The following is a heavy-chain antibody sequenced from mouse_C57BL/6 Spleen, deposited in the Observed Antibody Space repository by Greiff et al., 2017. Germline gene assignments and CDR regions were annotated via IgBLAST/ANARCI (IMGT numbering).Heavy chain of an antibody. CDR1: GYTFTDYY. CDR2: ITPNNGGT. Sequence: EVQLQQSGPELVKPGASVKISCKASGYTFTDYYMNWVKQSHGKSLEWIGDITPNNGGTSYNQKFKGKATLTVDKSSRTAYMELRSLTSEDSAVYYCARKEILPAWFAYWGQGTQVTVSA. J-gene: IGHJ3*01. CDR3: ARKEILPAWFAY. V-gene: IGHV1-26*01.